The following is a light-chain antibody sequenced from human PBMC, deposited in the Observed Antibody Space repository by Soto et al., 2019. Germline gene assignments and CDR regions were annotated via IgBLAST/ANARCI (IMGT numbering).Light chain of an antibody. CDR2: AAS. V-gene: IGKV3-15*01. CDR1: QSVGSN. J-gene: IGKJ1*01. Sequence: EIVMTQSPATLSLSPGERATLSCRASQSVGSNLAWYQQKSGQAPRLLMYAASTRATGIPARFSGSGSGTEFTLTITSLQSEDFAVYYCQQYGSSGTFGQGTKVDIK. CDR3: QQYGSSGT.